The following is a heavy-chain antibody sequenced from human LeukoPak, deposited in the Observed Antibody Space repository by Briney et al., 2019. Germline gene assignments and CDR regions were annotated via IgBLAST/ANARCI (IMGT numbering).Heavy chain of an antibody. V-gene: IGHV3-48*03. Sequence: GGSLRLSCAASGFTFSSYEMNWVRQAPGKGLEWVSYISSFGSTIYYADSVKGRFTISRDNAKNSLYLQMNSLRAEDTAVYYCAGSAYYRDFDYWGQGTLVTVSS. CDR3: AGSAYYRDFDY. CDR2: ISSFGSTI. D-gene: IGHD3-22*01. CDR1: GFTFSSYE. J-gene: IGHJ4*02.